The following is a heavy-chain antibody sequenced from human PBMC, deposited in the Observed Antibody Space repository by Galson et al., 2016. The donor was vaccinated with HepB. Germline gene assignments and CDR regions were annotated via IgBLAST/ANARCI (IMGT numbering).Heavy chain of an antibody. CDR2: ISSGSSAI. J-gene: IGHJ4*02. CDR1: GFTFSGYN. CDR3: ARDGNHGYDMDY. D-gene: IGHD1-14*01. V-gene: IGHV3-48*02. Sequence: SLRLSCAASGFTFSGYNMDWVRQAPGKGLEWVSYISSGSSAIHYADSVKGRFTISRDNAKNSLYLQMNSLRDEDTAIYFCARDGNHGYDMDYWGQGTLVTVSS.